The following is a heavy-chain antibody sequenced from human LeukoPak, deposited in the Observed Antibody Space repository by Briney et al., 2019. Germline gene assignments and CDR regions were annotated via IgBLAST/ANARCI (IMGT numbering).Heavy chain of an antibody. V-gene: IGHV3-7*01. CDR1: GFTVSSNY. J-gene: IGHJ4*02. D-gene: IGHD6-19*01. CDR2: IKQDGSEK. CDR3: AGGNSGWPFDY. Sequence: GGSLRLSCAASGFTVSSNYMSWIRQAPGKGLEWVANIKQDGSEKYYVDSVKGRFTISRDNAKNSLYLQMNSLRAEDTAVYYCAGGNSGWPFDYWGQGTLVTVSS.